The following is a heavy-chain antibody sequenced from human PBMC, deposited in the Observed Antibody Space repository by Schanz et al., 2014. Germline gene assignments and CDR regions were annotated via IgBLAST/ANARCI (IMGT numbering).Heavy chain of an antibody. V-gene: IGHV3-23*04. CDR2: ISGDGGSI. Sequence: EVQVVESGGDFVQPGGSLRLSCAVSGSTFRNYGMGWVRQAPGKGLEWVSAISGDGGSIYYADSVKGRFTISRDNSKNTVYLQMNSLRAEDTAIYYCAKEVRIVLRDWLPTPDFDYWGQGTLVTVSS. CDR3: AKEVRIVLRDWLPTPDFDY. D-gene: IGHD3-3*01. J-gene: IGHJ4*02. CDR1: GSTFRNYG.